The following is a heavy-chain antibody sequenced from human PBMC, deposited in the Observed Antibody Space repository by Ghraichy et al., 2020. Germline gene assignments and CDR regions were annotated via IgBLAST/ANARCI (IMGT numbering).Heavy chain of an antibody. CDR1: GFTFSNYA. CDR3: VKGGAGVPA. J-gene: IGHJ5*02. CDR2: ISGSGDVI. V-gene: IGHV3-23*01. D-gene: IGHD2-8*01. Sequence: GGSLRLSCVASGFTFSNYAMNWVRQAPGKGLEWVAAISGSGDVIYHADSVKGRFTMSRDNSKNTLYLQMNTLTAEDTAIYYCVKGGAGVPAWGQGTLVTVSS.